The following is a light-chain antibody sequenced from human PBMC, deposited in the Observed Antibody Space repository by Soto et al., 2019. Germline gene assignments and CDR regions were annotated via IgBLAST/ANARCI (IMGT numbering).Light chain of an antibody. V-gene: IGKV3-11*01. J-gene: IGKJ4*01. CDR2: DAF. CDR1: QSIGTS. Sequence: EIVLTQSPATLSMSPGESATLSCRASQSIGTSLAWYQHRPGQPPRLLIYDAFNRATGIPARFSGGGSGTDFTLTISSLEPEDFAVHYCQQRASWPPFTFGGGTKVDIK. CDR3: QQRASWPPFT.